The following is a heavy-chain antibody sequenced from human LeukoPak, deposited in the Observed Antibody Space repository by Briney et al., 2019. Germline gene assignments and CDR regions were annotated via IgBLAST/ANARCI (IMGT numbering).Heavy chain of an antibody. CDR2: IYYSGST. J-gene: IGHJ4*02. D-gene: IGHD6-13*01. V-gene: IGHV4-39*01. Sequence: SETLSLTCTVSGGSISSIIYYWGWIRQPPGKGLEWIGSIYYSGSTYYNPSLKSRVTISVDTSKNQFSLKLSSVTAADTAVYYCARSLNSSPPFDYWGQGTLVTVSS. CDR3: ARSLNSSPPFDY. CDR1: GGSISSIIYY.